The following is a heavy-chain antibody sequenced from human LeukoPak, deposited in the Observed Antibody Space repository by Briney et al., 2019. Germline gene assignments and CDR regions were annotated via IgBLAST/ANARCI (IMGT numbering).Heavy chain of an antibody. J-gene: IGHJ4*02. CDR3: ARDRGMATNNY. Sequence: ASVKVSCKASGYTFTSYGISWVRQAPGQGLEWMGWISAYNGNTNYAQKFQGRVTITADKSTSTAYMELSSLRSEDTAVYYCARDRGMATNNYWGQGTLVTVSS. D-gene: IGHD5-24*01. CDR2: ISAYNGNT. CDR1: GYTFTSYG. V-gene: IGHV1-18*01.